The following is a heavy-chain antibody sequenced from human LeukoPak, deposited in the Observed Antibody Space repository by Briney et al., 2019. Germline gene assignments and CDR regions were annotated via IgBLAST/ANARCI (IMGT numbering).Heavy chain of an antibody. CDR2: IYYSGST. J-gene: IGHJ4*02. V-gene: IGHV4-59*01. D-gene: IGHD3-22*01. Sequence: SETLSLTCTVSGGSISIYYWSWIRQPPGKGLEWIGYIYYSGSTNYNPSLKSRVTISVDTSKNQFSLKLSSVTAADPAVYYCARAPSSGYYSWYFDYWGQGTLVTVSS. CDR3: ARAPSSGYYSWYFDY. CDR1: GGSISIYY.